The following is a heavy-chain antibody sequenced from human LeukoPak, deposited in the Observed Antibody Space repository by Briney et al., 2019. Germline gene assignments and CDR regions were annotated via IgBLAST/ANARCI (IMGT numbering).Heavy chain of an antibody. J-gene: IGHJ4*02. CDR3: ARGGYSYGSFNLPVDY. V-gene: IGHV4-34*01. D-gene: IGHD5-18*01. Sequence: SETLSLTCAVYGGSFSGYYWSWIRQPPGKGLEWIGEINHSGSTNYNPSLKSRVTISVDTSKNQFSLKLSSVTAADTAVYYCARGGYSYGSFNLPVDYWGQGTLVTVSS. CDR1: GGSFSGYY. CDR2: INHSGST.